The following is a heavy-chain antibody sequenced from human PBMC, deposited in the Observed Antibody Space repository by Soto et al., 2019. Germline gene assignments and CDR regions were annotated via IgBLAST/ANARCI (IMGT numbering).Heavy chain of an antibody. J-gene: IGHJ5*02. Sequence: SETLSLTCAVSGGSISSYKSLNWVRQPPGKGLQWIGEISPRGSTSYNPSLENRVTISVDKSKDQFSLTLTSVTAADTAIYYCGSSSNHGWFDPWGQGILVTVSS. V-gene: IGHV4-4*02. CDR2: ISPRGST. CDR1: GGSISSYKS. CDR3: GSSSNHGWFDP.